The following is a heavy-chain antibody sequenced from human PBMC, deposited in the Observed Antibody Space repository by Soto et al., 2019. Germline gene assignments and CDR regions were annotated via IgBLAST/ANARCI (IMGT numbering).Heavy chain of an antibody. CDR2: IIPIFGTA. CDR1: GGTFSSYA. D-gene: IGHD1-1*01. CDR3: ASTQNWNDVYYGMDV. J-gene: IGHJ6*02. Sequence: AAVKVSCKACGGTFSSYAISWVRQAPGQGLEWMGGIIPIFGTANYAQKFQGRVTITADKSTSTAYMELSSLRSEDTAVYYCASTQNWNDVYYGMDVWGQGTTVTVSS. V-gene: IGHV1-69*06.